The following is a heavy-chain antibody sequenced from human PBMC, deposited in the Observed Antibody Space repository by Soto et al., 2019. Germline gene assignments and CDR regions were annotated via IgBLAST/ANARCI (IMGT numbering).Heavy chain of an antibody. J-gene: IGHJ6*02. CDR1: GFSLSTTGVG. Sequence: QITLKESGPTLVKPTQTLTLTCTFSGFSLSTTGVGVGWIRQPPGKALEWLALIYCDDDKRYNPSLKSRLTITKDTSKNQVVLTMTNMDPVDTATYYCVQSRCGGDCLQSYSSHSYYGLDVWGQGTTVTVSS. CDR3: VQSRCGGDCLQSYSSHSYYGLDV. V-gene: IGHV2-5*02. CDR2: IYCDDDK. D-gene: IGHD2-21*01.